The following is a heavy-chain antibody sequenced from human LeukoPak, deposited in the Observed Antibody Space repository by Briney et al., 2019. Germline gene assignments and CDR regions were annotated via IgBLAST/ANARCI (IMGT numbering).Heavy chain of an antibody. CDR3: ARVNYGSGTISP. D-gene: IGHD3-10*01. V-gene: IGHV4-59*02. CDR2: IYYSGST. CDR1: GGSVSDYY. Sequence: PSETLSLTCTISGGSVSDYYWSWIRQSPGKGLEWIGYIYYSGSTNYNPSLKSRVTISVDTSKNQFSLKLSSVTAADTAVYYCARVNYGSGTISPWGQGTLVTVSS. J-gene: IGHJ5*02.